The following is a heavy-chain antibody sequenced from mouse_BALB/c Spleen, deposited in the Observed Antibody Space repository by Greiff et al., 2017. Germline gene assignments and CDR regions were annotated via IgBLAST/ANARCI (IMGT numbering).Heavy chain of an antibody. CDR2: ISYSGST. D-gene: IGHD1-1*01. Sequence: EVKLVESGPSLVKPSQTLSLTCSVTGDSITSGYWNWIRKFPGNKLEYMGYISYSGSTYYNPSLKSRISITRDTSKNQYYLQLNSVTTEDTATYYCARYIPGYYGSSGVYYFDYWGQGTTLTVAS. J-gene: IGHJ2*01. CDR3: ARYIPGYYGSSGVYYFDY. CDR1: GDSITSGY. V-gene: IGHV3-8*02.